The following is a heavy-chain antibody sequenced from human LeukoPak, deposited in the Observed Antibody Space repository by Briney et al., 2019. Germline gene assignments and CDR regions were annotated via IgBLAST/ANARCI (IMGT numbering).Heavy chain of an antibody. V-gene: IGHV1-46*01. CDR1: GYTFTSYY. D-gene: IGHD2-2*01. J-gene: IGHJ5*02. CDR3: ARCPYQLLRRPRITGDWFDP. CDR2: INPSGGST. Sequence: ASVKVSCKASGYTFTSYYMHWVRQAPGQGLEWMGIINPSGGSTSYAQKFQGRVTITADESTSTAYMELSSLRSEDTAVYYCARCPYQLLRRPRITGDWFDPWGQGTLVTVSS.